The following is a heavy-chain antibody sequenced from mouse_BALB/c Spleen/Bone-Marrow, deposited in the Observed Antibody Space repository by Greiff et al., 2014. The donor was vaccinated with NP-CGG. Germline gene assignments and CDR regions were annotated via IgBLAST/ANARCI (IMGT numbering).Heavy chain of an antibody. J-gene: IGHJ4*01. V-gene: IGHV1-9*01. CDR2: ILPGSDTS. CDR3: ARGLYGNYGE. CDR1: GYTFSSYW. D-gene: IGHD2-1*01. Sequence: QVTLKESGAELMKPGASVKISCKATGYTFSSYWIEWVKQRPGHGLEWIGEILPGSDTSNYNEKFKGKATFTADTSSNTAHMQLSSLTSEDSAVYYCARGLYGNYGEWGQGTSVTVFS.